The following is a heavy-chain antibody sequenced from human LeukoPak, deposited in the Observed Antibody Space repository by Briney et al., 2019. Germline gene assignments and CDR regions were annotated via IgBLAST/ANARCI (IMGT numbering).Heavy chain of an antibody. D-gene: IGHD3-3*01. CDR2: LDSTSRFI. Sequence: GGSLRLSCAASGFTFSSYAMMWVRQAPGKRLEWVSSLDSTSRFIYYPDSLKGRFTGSRGNAKNSLYLQMNSLRAEDTAVYYCARDFCDHWGQGTLVTVSS. V-gene: IGHV3-21*01. CDR1: GFTFSSYA. J-gene: IGHJ5*02. CDR3: ARDFCDH.